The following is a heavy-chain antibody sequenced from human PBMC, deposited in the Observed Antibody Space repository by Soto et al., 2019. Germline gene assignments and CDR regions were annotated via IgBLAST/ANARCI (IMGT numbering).Heavy chain of an antibody. D-gene: IGHD5-18*01. CDR1: GGSISGGGYY. V-gene: IGHV4-31*03. J-gene: IGHJ5*02. CDR2: IYYSGST. CDR3: AREVDTAMGSWFDP. Sequence: SETLSLTCTVSGGSISGGGYYWSWIRQHPGKGLEWIGYIYYSGSTYYNPSLKSRVTISVDTSKNQFSLKLSSVTAADTAVYYCAREVDTAMGSWFDPWGQGTLVTVSS.